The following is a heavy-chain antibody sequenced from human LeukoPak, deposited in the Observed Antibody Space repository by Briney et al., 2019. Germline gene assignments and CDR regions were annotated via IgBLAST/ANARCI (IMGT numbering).Heavy chain of an antibody. CDR3: ARDLDYDSSGYYYGGLDY. CDR2: INPNSGGT. J-gene: IGHJ4*02. V-gene: IGHV1-2*02. Sequence: ASVKVSCKASGYTFTGYCMHWVRQAPGQGLEWMGWINPNSGGTNYAQKFQGRVTMTRDTSISTAYMELSRLRSDDTAVYYCARDLDYDSSGYYYGGLDYWGQGTLVTVSS. D-gene: IGHD3-22*01. CDR1: GYTFTGYC.